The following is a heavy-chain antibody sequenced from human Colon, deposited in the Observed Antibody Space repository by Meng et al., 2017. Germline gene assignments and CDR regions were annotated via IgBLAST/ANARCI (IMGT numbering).Heavy chain of an antibody. D-gene: IGHD4-17*01. J-gene: IGHJ5*02. CDR3: ARDRKHYGERGWFDP. CDR2: IYYSGST. CDR1: GGSISSSNW. Sequence: QGRLQASGPGRVKPSGTRSLTCAVSGGSISSSNWWRWVRQPPGKGLEWIGYIYYSGSTYSNASLKSRVTISIDRSKNQFSLKLSSVTAADTAVYYCARDRKHYGERGWFDPWGQGTLVTVSS. V-gene: IGHV4-4*02.